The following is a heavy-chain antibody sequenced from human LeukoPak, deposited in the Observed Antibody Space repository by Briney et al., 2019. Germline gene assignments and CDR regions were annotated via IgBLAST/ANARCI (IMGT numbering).Heavy chain of an antibody. CDR1: GGSLSGYF. CDR3: ARHWRGLPWLRFDP. V-gene: IGHV4-59*08. D-gene: IGHD1-26*01. J-gene: IGHJ5*02. Sequence: SETLSLTCTVSGGSLSGYFWNWIRQPPGKGLTWIGYISYSGSTNYNPSLKSRLAISVDTSKNQFSLKLNSVTAADTAAYHCARHWRGLPWLRFDPWGQGTLVTVSS. CDR2: ISYSGST.